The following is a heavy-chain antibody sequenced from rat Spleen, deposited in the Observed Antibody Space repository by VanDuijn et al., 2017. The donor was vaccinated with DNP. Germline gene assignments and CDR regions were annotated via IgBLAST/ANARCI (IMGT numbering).Heavy chain of an antibody. CDR1: GFTFSDYG. D-gene: IGHD1-7*01. CDR3: ALASYYGSPFDY. V-gene: IGHV5-20*01. J-gene: IGHJ2*01. Sequence: EVQLVGSGGGLVQSGRSLKLSCAASGFTFSDYGMAWVLQAPTKGLEWVASISYDGGSTYYRDSVKGRFTISRDNAKSTLYLQMESLRSEDTATYYCALASYYGSPFDYWGQGVMVTVSS. CDR2: ISYDGGST.